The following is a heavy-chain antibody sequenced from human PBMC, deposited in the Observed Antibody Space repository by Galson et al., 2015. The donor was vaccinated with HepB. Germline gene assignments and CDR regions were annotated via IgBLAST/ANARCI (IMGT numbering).Heavy chain of an antibody. CDR2: ISYDGSNK. Sequence: SLRLSCAASGFTFSSYAMHWVRQAPGKGLEWVAVISYDGSNKYYADSVKGRFTISRDNSKNTLYLQMNSLRAEDTAVYYCASIAARPDAFDIWGQGTMVTVSS. J-gene: IGHJ3*02. CDR3: ASIAARPDAFDI. V-gene: IGHV3-30-3*01. CDR1: GFTFSSYA. D-gene: IGHD6-6*01.